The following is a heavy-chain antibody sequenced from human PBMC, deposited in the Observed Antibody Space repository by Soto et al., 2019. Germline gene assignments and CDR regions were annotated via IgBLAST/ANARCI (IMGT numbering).Heavy chain of an antibody. CDR2: ISYDGSNK. D-gene: IGHD3-3*01. CDR3: ASSTIFGVDYYYGMDV. CDR1: GFTFSSYA. Sequence: SLRLSCAASGFTFSSYAMHWVRQAPGKGLEWVAVISYDGSNKYYADSVKGRFTISRDNSKNTLYLQMNSLRAEDTAVYYCASSTIFGVDYYYGMDVWGQGTTVTSP. V-gene: IGHV3-30-3*01. J-gene: IGHJ6*02.